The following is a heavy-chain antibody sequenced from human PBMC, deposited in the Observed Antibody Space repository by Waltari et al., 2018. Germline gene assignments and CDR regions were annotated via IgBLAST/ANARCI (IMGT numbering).Heavy chain of an antibody. J-gene: IGHJ4*02. CDR1: GYTFPGHY. CDR3: APTSQLWYAD. V-gene: IGHV1-2*02. Sequence: QVQLVQSGAEVTTPGASVKVSCKASGYTFPGHYMHWVRQAPGQGLEWMGWINPNSGGTNYAQKFQGRVTMTRDTSISTAYMELSRLRSDDTAVYYCAPTSQLWYADWGQGTLVTVSS. D-gene: IGHD2-15*01. CDR2: INPNSGGT.